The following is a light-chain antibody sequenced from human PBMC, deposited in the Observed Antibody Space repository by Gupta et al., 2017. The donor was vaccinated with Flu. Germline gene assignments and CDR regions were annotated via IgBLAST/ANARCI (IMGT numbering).Light chain of an antibody. V-gene: IGKV3-11*01. CDR2: DAS. CDR1: QSVSNY. J-gene: IGKJ4*01. CDR3: QQRNNWPS. Sequence: CPATLPLSPGETATLSCRASQSVSNYLAWYQQKPGQAPRSLIYDASNRATGIPARFSGSGSGTDFTLTISSLEPEDFAVYFCQQRNNWPSFGGGTKVEIK.